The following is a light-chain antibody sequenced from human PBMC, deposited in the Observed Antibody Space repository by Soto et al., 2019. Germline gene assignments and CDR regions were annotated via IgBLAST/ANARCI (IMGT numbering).Light chain of an antibody. J-gene: IGKJ5*01. CDR2: GAS. V-gene: IGKV3-20*01. Sequence: EIVLTQSPGTLSLSPGERATLSCRASQSVSSSYLAWYQQKPGQAPRLLILGASSRATGIPDRFSGSGSGTDFTLTISRLETEDFAVFYCQQYGTSEIIFGQGTRLENK. CDR1: QSVSSSY. CDR3: QQYGTSEII.